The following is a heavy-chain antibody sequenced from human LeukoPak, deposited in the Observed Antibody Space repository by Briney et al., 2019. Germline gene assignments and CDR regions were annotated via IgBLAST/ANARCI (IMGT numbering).Heavy chain of an antibody. V-gene: IGHV1-2*02. J-gene: IGHJ5*02. CDR3: ARAKNYYDSTGYLRDWFDP. CDR2: INPNSGGT. D-gene: IGHD3-22*01. CDR1: GYTFTDNY. Sequence: ASVKVSCKASGYTFTDNYLHWLRQAPGQGLEWMGWINPNSGGTNYAQKFQGRVTMTRDTSISTAYMELSSLRSEDTAVYYCARAKNYYDSTGYLRDWFDPWGQGTLVTVSS.